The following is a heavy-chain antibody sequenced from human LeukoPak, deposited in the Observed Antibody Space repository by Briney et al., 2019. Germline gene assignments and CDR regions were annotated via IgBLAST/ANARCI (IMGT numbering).Heavy chain of an antibody. CDR3: ARPENDYVWGSYRLLY. CDR2: IIPIFGTA. CDR1: GGTFSSYA. D-gene: IGHD3-16*02. Sequence: SVKVSCKASGGTFSSYAISWVRQAPGQGLEWMGGIIPIFGTANYAQKFQGRVTITADESTSTAYMELSSLKASDTAMYYCARPENDYVWGSYRLLYWGQGTLVTVSS. J-gene: IGHJ4*02. V-gene: IGHV1-69*13.